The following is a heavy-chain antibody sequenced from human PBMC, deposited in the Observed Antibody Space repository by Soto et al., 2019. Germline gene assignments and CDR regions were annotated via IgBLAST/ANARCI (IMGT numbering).Heavy chain of an antibody. D-gene: IGHD7-27*01. CDR1: GGTFSGHA. CDR2: LIPLFGTT. J-gene: IGHJ4*02. CDR3: ARGPNWGYRFDS. Sequence: QVQLVQSGAEVKKPGSSVKVSCEASGGTFSGHAISWGRQAPGQGPEWMGGLIPLFGTTKHAQNFQDRLTITADKSTNTAYMELTSLRFDYTAIYYCARGPNWGYRFDSWGQGTLVTVSS. V-gene: IGHV1-69*06.